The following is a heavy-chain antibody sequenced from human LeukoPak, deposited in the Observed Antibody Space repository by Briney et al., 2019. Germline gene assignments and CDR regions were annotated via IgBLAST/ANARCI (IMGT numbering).Heavy chain of an antibody. CDR1: GYSFTSYW. D-gene: IGHD3-10*01. Sequence: GESLKISCKGSGYSFTSYWIGWVRQMPGKGLEWMGIIYPGDSDTRYSPSFQGQVTISADKSISTAYLQWSSLKASDTAMYYCARHPVLWFGELPGFIDYWGQGILVTVSS. CDR2: IYPGDSDT. V-gene: IGHV5-51*01. CDR3: ARHPVLWFGELPGFIDY. J-gene: IGHJ4*02.